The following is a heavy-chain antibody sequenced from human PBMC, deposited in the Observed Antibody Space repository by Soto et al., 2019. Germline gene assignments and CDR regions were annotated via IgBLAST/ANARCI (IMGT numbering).Heavy chain of an antibody. CDR1: GFTFSSYT. V-gene: IGHV3-48*01. Sequence: LRLSCAASGFTFSSYTMSWVRQAPGKGLEWISYISSSSGTIYNADSVKGRFTISRDNAKNSLYLQMNSLRAEDTAVYYCARDPNIVVVPAAIYYYYGMDVWGQGTTVTVSS. J-gene: IGHJ6*02. CDR2: ISSSSGTI. CDR3: ARDPNIVVVPAAIYYYYGMDV. D-gene: IGHD2-2*01.